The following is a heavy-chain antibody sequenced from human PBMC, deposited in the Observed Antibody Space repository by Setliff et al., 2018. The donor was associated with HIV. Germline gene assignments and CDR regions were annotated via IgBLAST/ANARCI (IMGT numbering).Heavy chain of an antibody. Sequence: PGESLKISCQASGYSFTNFWIGWVRQMPGKGLEWMGVFYPGDSDTRYSPSFQGQVTISADKTITTAYLQLTSLKASDTAMYFCARLPYYVSGGVFDHWGKGTLVTVSS. CDR3: ARLPYYVSGGVFDH. CDR1: GYSFTNFW. D-gene: IGHD3-10*01. V-gene: IGHV5-51*01. J-gene: IGHJ4*02. CDR2: FYPGDSDT.